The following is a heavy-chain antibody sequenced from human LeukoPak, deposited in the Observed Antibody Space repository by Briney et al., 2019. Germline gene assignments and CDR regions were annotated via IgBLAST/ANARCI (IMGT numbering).Heavy chain of an antibody. CDR2: INPNSGGT. CDR3: ARARYDSSGYYGY. V-gene: IGHV1-2*02. CDR1: GYHFTGYY. D-gene: IGHD3-22*01. Sequence: AAVQVSSKASGYHFTGYYMHWVRPAPGQGLEWMGWINPNSGGTNYAQKFQGRVTIPRDTSISTAYMELSRLRSDDTAVYYCARARYDSSGYYGYWGQRTLVTVSS. J-gene: IGHJ4*02.